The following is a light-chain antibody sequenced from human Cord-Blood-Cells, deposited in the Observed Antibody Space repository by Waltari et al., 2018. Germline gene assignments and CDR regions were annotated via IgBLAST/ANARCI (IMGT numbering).Light chain of an antibody. CDR1: SSDVGGYNL. CDR2: EGS. CDR3: CSYAGSRV. Sequence: QSALTQPASVSGSPGQSITISCTGTSSDVGGYNLVSWYQQHPGKAPKLVIYEGSKRPSGVSNRFSGSKSGNTASLTISGLQAEDEADYYCCSYAGSRVFGGGTKLTVL. J-gene: IGLJ3*02. V-gene: IGLV2-23*01.